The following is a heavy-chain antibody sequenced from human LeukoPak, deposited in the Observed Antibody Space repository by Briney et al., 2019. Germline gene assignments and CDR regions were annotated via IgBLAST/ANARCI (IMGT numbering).Heavy chain of an antibody. D-gene: IGHD3-22*01. CDR2: ISSSGSTI. J-gene: IGHJ5*02. V-gene: IGHV3-11*01. CDR3: AKEKFLDSSGYSPPYNWFDP. Sequence: TGGSLRLSCAASGFTFSDYYMSWIRQAPGKGLEWVSYISSSGSTIYYADSVKGRFTISRDNAKNSLYLQMNSLRAEDTAVYYCAKEKFLDSSGYSPPYNWFDPWGQGTLVTVSS. CDR1: GFTFSDYY.